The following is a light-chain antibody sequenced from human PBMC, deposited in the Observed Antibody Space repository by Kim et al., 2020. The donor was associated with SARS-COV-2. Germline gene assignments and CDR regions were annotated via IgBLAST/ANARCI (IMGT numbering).Light chain of an antibody. J-gene: IGKJ4*01. CDR1: QSISRE. V-gene: IGKV1-5*03. CDR3: HQYDSYPLT. Sequence: DIHMTQSPSTLSASLGDRVTITCRASQSISRELAWYQQKPGKAPKFLIYQASSLESGVPSRFSGSGSGTEFTLTISSLQPDDSATYYCHQYDSYPLTFGGGTKVDIK. CDR2: QAS.